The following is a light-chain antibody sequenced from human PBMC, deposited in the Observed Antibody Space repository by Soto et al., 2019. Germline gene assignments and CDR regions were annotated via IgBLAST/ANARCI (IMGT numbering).Light chain of an antibody. V-gene: IGKV3-15*01. CDR1: QSISIN. J-gene: IGKJ1*01. Sequence: EIVMTQSPDTLSVSLGERATLSCRASQSISINLAWYQQKPGQAPRLLIYSASTRATGIPARFSGSGSGTDFTLTISSLQSEDFAVYFCQQYNYWPTFGPGTKVEVK. CDR2: SAS. CDR3: QQYNYWPT.